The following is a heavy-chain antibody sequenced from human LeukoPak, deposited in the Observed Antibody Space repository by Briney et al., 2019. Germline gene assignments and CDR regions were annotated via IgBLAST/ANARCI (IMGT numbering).Heavy chain of an antibody. D-gene: IGHD2-15*01. Sequence: GGSLRLSCAASGFTFSTYIMNWVRQTPGKGLEWVSSIGTSTSYIYYADSVKGRFTISRDNAKNSLYLEMNSLRAEDTAVYYCARAGAVVDNWFDPWGQGTLVTVSS. CDR1: GFTFSTYI. V-gene: IGHV3-21*04. CDR2: IGTSTSYI. CDR3: ARAGAVVDNWFDP. J-gene: IGHJ5*02.